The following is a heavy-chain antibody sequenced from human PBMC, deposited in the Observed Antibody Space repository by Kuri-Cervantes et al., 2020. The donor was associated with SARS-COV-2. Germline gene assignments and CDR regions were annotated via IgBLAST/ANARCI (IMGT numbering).Heavy chain of an antibody. CDR1: GFTFSSYG. D-gene: IGHD6-13*01. CDR2: IWYDGSNK. V-gene: IGHV3-33*01. CDR3: ARDSMGSSSWYYFDY. J-gene: IGHJ4*02. Sequence: LSLTCAASGFTFSSYGMHWVRQAPGKGLEWVAVIWYDGSNKYYADSVKGRFTISRDNSKNTLYLQMNSLRAEDTAVYYCARDSMGSSSWYYFDYWGQGTLVTVSS.